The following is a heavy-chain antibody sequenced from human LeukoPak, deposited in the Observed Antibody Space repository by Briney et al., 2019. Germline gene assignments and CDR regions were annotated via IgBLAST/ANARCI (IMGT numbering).Heavy chain of an antibody. V-gene: IGHV3-7*05. J-gene: IGHJ4*02. CDR3: ARGRGLDY. Sequence: GGSLRLSCAASGFTFSNYGMTWVRRAPGKGLEWLANVKPDGSEKNYGDPEKGRFIISRDNAKNSLFLQMNSLRDEDTAVYYCARGRGLDYWGQGTLVTVSS. CDR2: VKPDGSEK. D-gene: IGHD3/OR15-3a*01. CDR1: GFTFSNYG.